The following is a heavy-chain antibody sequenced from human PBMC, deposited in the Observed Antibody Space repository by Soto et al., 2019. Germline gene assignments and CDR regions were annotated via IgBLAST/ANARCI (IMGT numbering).Heavy chain of an antibody. CDR2: INAAGSD. CDR1: GGSFSGYS. J-gene: IGHJ4*02. D-gene: IGHD3-10*01. CDR3: ARGLFRGTSYSGGWYLFDY. V-gene: IGHV4-34*01. Sequence: QVQLQQRGAGLLKPSETLSLTCAVYGGSFSGYSWTWICQSPGKELEWIGQINAAGSDIYNPSLKSPVSISVGQSTNAFFLALRAVTAADTALYYCARGLFRGTSYSGGWYLFDYWGQGTRVTVSS.